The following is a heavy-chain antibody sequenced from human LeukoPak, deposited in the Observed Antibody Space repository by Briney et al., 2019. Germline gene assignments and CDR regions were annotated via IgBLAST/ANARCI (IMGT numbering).Heavy chain of an antibody. J-gene: IGHJ3*02. CDR3: ARDLAGTDAFDI. V-gene: IGHV3-7*03. D-gene: IGHD6-19*01. CDR2: IKQDGSEK. Sequence: PGGSLRLSCAASGFTFSLYWMNWVRRAPGKGLEWVANIKQDGSEKNYVDSVKGRFTISRDNAKNSLYLQMNNLRVEDTAVYYCARDLAGTDAFDIWGQGTMVTVSS. CDR1: GFTFSLYW.